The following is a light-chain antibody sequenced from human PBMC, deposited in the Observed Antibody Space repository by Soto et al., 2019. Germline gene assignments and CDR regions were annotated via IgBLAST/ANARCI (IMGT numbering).Light chain of an antibody. Sequence: DIQMTQSRTSLSASVGDSVTIPCRASLPISKYLALYQQKPGKIPNPSIYAASTLQAGVPSRFSGSASGTDGTLTISSLQTEDGSAYDCQKYNSAPLTFGGGTKVDI. CDR2: AAS. CDR3: QKYNSAPLT. V-gene: IGKV1-27*01. J-gene: IGKJ4*01. CDR1: LPISKY.